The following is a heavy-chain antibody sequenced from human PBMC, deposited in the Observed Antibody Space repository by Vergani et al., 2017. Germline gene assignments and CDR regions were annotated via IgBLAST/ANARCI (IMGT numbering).Heavy chain of an antibody. V-gene: IGHV1-69*06. CDR1: GGTFSSYA. D-gene: IGHD6-13*01. Sequence: QVQLVQSGAEVKKPGSSVKVSCKASGGTFSSYAISWVRQAPGQGLEWMGGIIPIFGTANYAQKFQGRVTITADKSTSTAYMELSSLRSEDTAVYYCARDRIAAAGTFAWYFDLWGRGTLVTVSS. CDR2: IIPIFGTA. CDR3: ARDRIAAAGTFAWYFDL. J-gene: IGHJ2*01.